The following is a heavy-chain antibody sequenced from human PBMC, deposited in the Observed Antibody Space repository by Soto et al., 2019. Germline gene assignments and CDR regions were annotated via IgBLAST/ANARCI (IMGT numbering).Heavy chain of an antibody. CDR3: ARRDGYNLGPFDY. V-gene: IGHV3-30-3*01. D-gene: IGHD5-12*01. Sequence: GGSLRLSCAASGFTFSSYAMHWVRQGPGKGLEWVAVISYDGSNKYYADSVKGRFTISRDNSKNTLYLQMNSLRGEDTAVYYCARRDGYNLGPFDYWGQGTLVTVSS. J-gene: IGHJ4*02. CDR2: ISYDGSNK. CDR1: GFTFSSYA.